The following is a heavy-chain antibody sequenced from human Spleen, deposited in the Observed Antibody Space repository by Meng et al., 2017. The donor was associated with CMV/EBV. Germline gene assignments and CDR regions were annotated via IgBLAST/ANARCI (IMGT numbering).Heavy chain of an antibody. V-gene: IGHV3-30*02. D-gene: IGHD6-13*01. CDR2: IRYGGFTT. J-gene: IGHJ4*02. CDR3: AKDHPASAFDY. Sequence: GESLKISCVASGFSFTTYGMHWVRQAPGKGLXWVAFIRYGGFTTHYSDSVTGRFVISKDNSKNTVYLQMNSLRLEDTAVYFCAKDHPASAFDYWGQGTLVTVSS. CDR1: GFSFTTYG.